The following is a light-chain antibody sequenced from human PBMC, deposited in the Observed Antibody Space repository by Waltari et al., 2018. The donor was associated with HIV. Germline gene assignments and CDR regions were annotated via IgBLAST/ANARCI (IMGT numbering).Light chain of an antibody. CDR2: AKD. CDR1: SLRTYS. CDR3: NSRDSSSSHNWV. Sequence: SSELTQDPTVSVALGPTVRITCPGDSLRTYSASWYQQKPGQAPILVIYAKDNRPSGIPDRFSASSSGNTASLTITGAQAEDEADYYCNSRDSSSSHNWVFGGGTKLTVL. V-gene: IGLV3-19*01. J-gene: IGLJ3*02.